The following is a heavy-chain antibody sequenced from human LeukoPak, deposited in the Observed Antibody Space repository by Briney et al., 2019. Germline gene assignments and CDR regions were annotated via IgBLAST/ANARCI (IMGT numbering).Heavy chain of an antibody. CDR3: ATDFYDST. D-gene: IGHD3-22*01. CDR2: IRSNSDGGTI. V-gene: IGHV3-15*07. Sequence: GGSLRLSCATSGFSFYNAWVNWVRQAPGKGLEWVGRIRSNSDGGTIDYAAPVKGRFTLSRDDSKDTLYLQMNSLQTEDTAVYYCATDFYDSTWGQGTLVTVSS. J-gene: IGHJ5*02. CDR1: GFSFYNAW.